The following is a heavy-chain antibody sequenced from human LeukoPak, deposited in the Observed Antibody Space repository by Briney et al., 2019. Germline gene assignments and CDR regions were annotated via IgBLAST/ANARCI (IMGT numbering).Heavy chain of an antibody. Sequence: GGSLRLSCAASGFTFSSYEMSWVRQGPGKGLEWVGRIKSKTDGGTTDYAAPVKGRFIISGDDSKNTLYLQMNNLKSEDTAMYYCSTDDYMDVWGKGTTVTVSS. CDR2: IKSKTDGGTT. CDR3: STDDYMDV. CDR1: GFTFSSYE. J-gene: IGHJ6*03. V-gene: IGHV3-15*01.